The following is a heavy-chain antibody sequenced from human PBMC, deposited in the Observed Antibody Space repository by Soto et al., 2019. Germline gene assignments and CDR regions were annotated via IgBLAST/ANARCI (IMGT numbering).Heavy chain of an antibody. CDR3: AKTPHITMVRGVIIGY. D-gene: IGHD3-10*01. V-gene: IGHV3-23*01. CDR2: ISGSGGST. CDR1: GFTFSSYA. J-gene: IGHJ4*02. Sequence: GGSLRLSCAASGFTFSSYAMSWVRQAPGKGLEWVSAISGSGGSTYYADSVKGRFTISRDNSKNTLYLQMNSLRAEDTAVHYCAKTPHITMVRGVIIGYWGQGTLVTVSS.